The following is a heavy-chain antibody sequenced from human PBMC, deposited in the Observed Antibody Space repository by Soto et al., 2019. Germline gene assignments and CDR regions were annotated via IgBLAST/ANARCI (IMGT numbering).Heavy chain of an antibody. CDR3: AHRRNVELGPLRLFDY. CDR1: GFSLSTSGVG. V-gene: IGHV2-5*02. Sequence: SGPTLVNPTQTLTLTFTFSGFSLSTSGVGVGWIRQPPGEALEWLALIYWDDDKRYSPSLKSRLTITKDTSKNQVVLTMTDMDPVDTATYFCAHRRNVELGPLRLFDYWGQGTQVTVSS. CDR2: IYWDDDK. J-gene: IGHJ4*02. D-gene: IGHD6-25*01.